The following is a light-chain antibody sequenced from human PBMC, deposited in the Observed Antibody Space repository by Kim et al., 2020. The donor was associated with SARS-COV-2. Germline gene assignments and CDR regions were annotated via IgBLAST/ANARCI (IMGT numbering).Light chain of an antibody. J-gene: IGLJ3*02. Sequence: SYELTQPPSVSVSPGQTASITCSGDKLGDKYACWYQQKPGQSPVLVIYQDSKRPSGIPERFSGSNSGNTATLTISGTQAMDEADYYCQAWDSSIRVFGGVTQLTVL. CDR1: KLGDKY. CDR2: QDS. CDR3: QAWDSSIRV. V-gene: IGLV3-1*01.